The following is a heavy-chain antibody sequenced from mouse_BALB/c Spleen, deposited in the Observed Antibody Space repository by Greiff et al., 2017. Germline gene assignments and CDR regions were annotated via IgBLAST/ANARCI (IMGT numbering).Heavy chain of an antibody. J-gene: IGHJ3*01. CDR1: GFTFSSFG. V-gene: IGHV5-17*02. CDR2: ISSGSSTI. CDR3: ARSDWAWFAY. D-gene: IGHD4-1*01. Sequence: DVHLVESGGGLVQPGGSRKLSCAASGFTFSSFGMHWVRQAPEKGLGWVAYISSGSSTIYYADTVKGRFTISRDNPKNTLFLQMTSLRSEDTAMYYCARSDWAWFAYWGQGTLVTVSA.